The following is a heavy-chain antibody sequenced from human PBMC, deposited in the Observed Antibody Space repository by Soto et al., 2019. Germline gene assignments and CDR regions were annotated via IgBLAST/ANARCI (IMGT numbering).Heavy chain of an antibody. Sequence: GSLRLSCAASGFTFTSYWMSWVRQAPGKELEWVANIAHDGITKYYLDSVKGRFTISRDNAKNSLFLQMNSLRAEDAAVYYWGRIYGGYDLVDYWGQGTRVTVSS. CDR2: IAHDGITK. J-gene: IGHJ4*02. CDR3: GRIYGGYDLVDY. D-gene: IGHD5-12*01. V-gene: IGHV3-7*01. CDR1: GFTFTSYW.